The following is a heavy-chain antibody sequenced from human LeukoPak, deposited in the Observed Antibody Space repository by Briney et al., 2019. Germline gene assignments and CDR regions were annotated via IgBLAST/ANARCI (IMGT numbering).Heavy chain of an antibody. Sequence: SETLSLTCSVSGGSISSDDYYWSWIRQPAGKGLEWIGRIYTSGSTNYNPSLKSRVTMSVDTSKNQFSLKLSSVTAADTAVYYCAREMATITGYYYYMDVWGKGTTVTISS. V-gene: IGHV4-61*02. CDR1: GGSISSDDYY. CDR2: IYTSGST. CDR3: AREMATITGYYYYMDV. D-gene: IGHD5-24*01. J-gene: IGHJ6*03.